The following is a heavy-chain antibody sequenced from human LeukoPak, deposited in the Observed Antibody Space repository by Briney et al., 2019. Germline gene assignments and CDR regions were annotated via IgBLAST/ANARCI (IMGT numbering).Heavy chain of an antibody. CDR2: IYYSESI. V-gene: IGHV4-59*08. J-gene: IGHJ4*02. CDR3: ARHDRLRAGYTYGPMYY. D-gene: IGHD5-18*01. Sequence: SVPLTLTCTVSGGSISSHYWSWIRQPPGKGLEWLGYIYYSESIKYNPSLMSRVTISVDTSKHQYFLKLSSVTDAHTAGYYCARHDRLRAGYTYGPMYYWGQGTLVTVSS. CDR1: GGSISSHY.